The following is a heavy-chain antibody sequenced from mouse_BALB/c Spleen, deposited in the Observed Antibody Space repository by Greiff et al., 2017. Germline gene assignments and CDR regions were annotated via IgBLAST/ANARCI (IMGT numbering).Heavy chain of an antibody. D-gene: IGHD3-1*01. CDR2: ISSGGSYT. V-gene: IGHV5-9-1*01. CDR3: ARPNSSGYTWFAY. J-gene: IGHJ3*01. Sequence: DVMLVESGGGLVKPGGSLKLSCAASGFTFSSYAMSWVRQTPEKRLEWVATISSGGSYTYYPDSVKGRFTISRDNAKNTLYLQMSSLRSEDTAMYYCARPNSSGYTWFAYWGQGTLVTVSA. CDR1: GFTFSSYA.